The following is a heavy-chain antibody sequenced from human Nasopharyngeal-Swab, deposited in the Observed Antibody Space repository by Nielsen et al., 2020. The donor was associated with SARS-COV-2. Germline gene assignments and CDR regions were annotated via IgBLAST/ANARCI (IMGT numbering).Heavy chain of an antibody. D-gene: IGHD6-13*01. V-gene: IGHV3-74*01. J-gene: IGHJ6*03. CDR2: INSDGSST. CDR1: GFTFSSYW. CDR3: ARVAAAGTLYYYYYMDV. Sequence: GGSLRLSCAASGFTFSSYWMHWVRQAPGNGLVWVSRINSDGSSTSYADSVKGRFTISRDNAKNTLYLQMNSLRAEDTAVYYCARVAAAGTLYYYYYMDVWGKGTTVTVSS.